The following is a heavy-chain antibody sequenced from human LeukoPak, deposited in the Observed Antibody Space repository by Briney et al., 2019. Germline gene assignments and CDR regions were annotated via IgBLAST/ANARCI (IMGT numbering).Heavy chain of an antibody. CDR1: GDTFDSHA. V-gene: IGHV1-69*06. D-gene: IGHD5-12*01. CDR3: AIAQNNHGYVYFGMDV. J-gene: IGHJ6*04. CDR2: IIPMYGTA. Sequence: SVKVSCKASGDTFDSHALSWVRQASGQGLEWMGAIIPMYGTANYAQKFQGRVAIIADKSTSTAYMELNSLTSEDTAVYYCAIAQNNHGYVYFGMDVWGKGTTVTVSS.